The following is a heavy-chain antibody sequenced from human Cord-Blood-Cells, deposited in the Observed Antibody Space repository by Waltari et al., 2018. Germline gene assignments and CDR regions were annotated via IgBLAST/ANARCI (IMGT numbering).Heavy chain of an antibody. CDR1: GYTFTGYY. V-gene: IGHV1-2*02. J-gene: IGHJ4*02. CDR2: INPNSGGT. CDR3: ARELTGIVVVPAATLGD. D-gene: IGHD2-2*01. Sequence: QVQLVQSGAEVKKPGASVKVSCKASGYTFTGYYMHWVRQAPGPGLEWMGWINPNSGGTNYAQKFQGRVTMTRDTSISTAYMELSRLRSDDTAVYYCARELTGIVVVPAATLGDWGQGTLVTVSS.